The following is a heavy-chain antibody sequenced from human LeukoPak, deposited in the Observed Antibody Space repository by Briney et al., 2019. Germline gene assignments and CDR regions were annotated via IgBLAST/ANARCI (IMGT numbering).Heavy chain of an antibody. CDR1: GYTFTSYD. Sequence: ASVKVSCKASGYTFTSYDISWVRQAPGQGLEWMGWISAYNGNTNYAQKLQGRVTMTTDTSTSTAYMELRSLRSDDTAVYYCARGGKRITIFGVVTSSFDHWGQGTLVTVSS. J-gene: IGHJ4*02. V-gene: IGHV1-18*01. CDR2: ISAYNGNT. CDR3: ARGGKRITIFGVVTSSFDH. D-gene: IGHD3-3*01.